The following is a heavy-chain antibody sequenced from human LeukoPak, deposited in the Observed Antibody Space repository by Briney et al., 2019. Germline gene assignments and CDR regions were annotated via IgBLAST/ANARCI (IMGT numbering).Heavy chain of an antibody. CDR1: GFTFSSYA. Sequence: PGGSLRLSCAASGFTFSSYAMSWVRQAPGKGLEWVSAISGSGGSTYYADSVKGRFTISRDNAKNSLYMQMNSLRAEDTAVYYCARTDGYNDYWGQGTLVTVSS. D-gene: IGHD5-24*01. V-gene: IGHV3-23*01. CDR2: ISGSGGST. CDR3: ARTDGYNDY. J-gene: IGHJ4*02.